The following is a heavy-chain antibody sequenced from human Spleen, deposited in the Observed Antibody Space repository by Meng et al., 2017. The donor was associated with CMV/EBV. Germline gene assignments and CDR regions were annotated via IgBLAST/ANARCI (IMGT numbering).Heavy chain of an antibody. CDR1: GFTFDDYA. Sequence: LSLTCAASGFTFDDYAMHWVRQGPGKGLEWVSGISRDSDRIGYADSVKGRFTISRDNAKNSLYLQMNSLRAEDTALYYCAKDITYDSSGFLVSPDAFDIWGQGTMVTVSS. D-gene: IGHD3-22*01. CDR2: ISRDSDRI. J-gene: IGHJ3*02. CDR3: AKDITYDSSGFLVSPDAFDI. V-gene: IGHV3-9*01.